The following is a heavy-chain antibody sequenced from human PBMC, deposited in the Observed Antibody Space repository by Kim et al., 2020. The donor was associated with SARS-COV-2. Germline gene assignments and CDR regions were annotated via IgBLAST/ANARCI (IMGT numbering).Heavy chain of an antibody. V-gene: IGHV4-39*01. CDR1: GGSISSSSYY. Sequence: SETLSLTCTVSGGSISSSSYYWGWIRQPPGKGLEWIGSIYYSGSTYYNPSLKSRVTISVDTSKNQFSLKLSSVTAADTAVYYCAPSGDYYDSSDFDPWGQGTLVTVSS. CDR3: APSGDYYDSSDFDP. J-gene: IGHJ5*02. D-gene: IGHD3-22*01. CDR2: IYYSGST.